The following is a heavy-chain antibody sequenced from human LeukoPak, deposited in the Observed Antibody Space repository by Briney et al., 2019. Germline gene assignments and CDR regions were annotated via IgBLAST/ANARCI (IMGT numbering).Heavy chain of an antibody. J-gene: IGHJ4*02. CDR2: IYHSGST. CDR1: GYSISSGYY. Sequence: NPSETLSLTCTVSGYSISSGYYWGWIRQPPGKGLEWIGSIYHSGSTYYNPSLKSRVTISIDTSKNQFSLKLSSVTAADTAVYYCARDLRNYYGSGSYSRLDYWGQGTLVTVSS. CDR3: ARDLRNYYGSGSYSRLDY. V-gene: IGHV4-38-2*02. D-gene: IGHD3-10*01.